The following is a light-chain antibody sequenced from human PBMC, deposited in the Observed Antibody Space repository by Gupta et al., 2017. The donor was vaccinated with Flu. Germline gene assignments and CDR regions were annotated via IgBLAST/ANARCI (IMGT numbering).Light chain of an antibody. CDR2: EVS. V-gene: IGLV2-14*01. CDR1: SSDVGSYNN. J-gene: IGLJ1*01. CDR3: SSYTSNTALYA. Sequence: QSALTQPASVSESPGQSITISCTGTSSDVGSYNNVSWYLQHPGKTPKLMIYEVSNRPSGVSNRFSGSKSGNTASLTISGLQAEDEADYYCSSYTSNTALYAFGTGTKVTVL.